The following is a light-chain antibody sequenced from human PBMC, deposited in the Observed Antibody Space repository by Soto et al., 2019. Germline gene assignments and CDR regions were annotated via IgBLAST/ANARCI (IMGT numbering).Light chain of an antibody. CDR2: DAS. CDR1: QSVSNY. V-gene: IGKV3-11*01. J-gene: IGKJ4*01. Sequence: EIVLTQSPATLSLSPWERATLSCRASQSVSNYLTCFQQKPGQAPRLLIYDASNRATGIPARFSGSGSGTDFTLTISSLEPEDFAVYYCQQRSSWPLLTFGGGTKVEI. CDR3: QQRSSWPLLT.